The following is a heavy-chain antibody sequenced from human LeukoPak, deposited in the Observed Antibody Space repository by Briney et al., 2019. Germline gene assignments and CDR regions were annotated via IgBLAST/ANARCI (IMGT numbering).Heavy chain of an antibody. CDR2: KNPNSGRT. CDR3: ARGPVSTHGMDV. J-gene: IGHJ6*02. D-gene: IGHD2-2*01. CDR1: GYTFTSYD. Sequence: ASVKVSCKASGYTFTSYDINWVRQATGQGLEWMGWKNPNSGRTGFAQKFQGRLTMTTGTSISTAYMELSSLTSEDTAVYYCARGPVSTHGMDVWGQGTTVTVSS. V-gene: IGHV1-8*01.